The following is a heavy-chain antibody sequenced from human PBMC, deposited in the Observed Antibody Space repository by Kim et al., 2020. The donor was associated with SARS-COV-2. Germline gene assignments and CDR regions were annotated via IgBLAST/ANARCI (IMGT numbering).Heavy chain of an antibody. D-gene: IGHD5-18*01. J-gene: IGHJ6*02. Sequence: SLKSRVTISVDTSKNQFSLKLSSVTAADTAVYYCARRRIQLWLGLYGMDVWGQGTTVTVSS. V-gene: IGHV4-34*01. CDR3: ARRRIQLWLGLYGMDV.